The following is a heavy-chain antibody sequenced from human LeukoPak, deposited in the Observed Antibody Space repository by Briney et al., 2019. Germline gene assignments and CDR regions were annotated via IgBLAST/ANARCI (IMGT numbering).Heavy chain of an antibody. CDR1: GFTFRSYA. D-gene: IGHD1-26*01. V-gene: IGHV3-48*03. CDR3: ATIVGATRAYYMDV. CDR2: ISSSGSTI. J-gene: IGHJ6*03. Sequence: PGGSLRLSCAASGFTFRSYAMSWVRQAPGKGLEWVSYISSSGSTIYYADSVKGRFTISRDNAKNSLYLQMNSLRAEDTAVYYCATIVGATRAYYMDVWGKGTTVTISS.